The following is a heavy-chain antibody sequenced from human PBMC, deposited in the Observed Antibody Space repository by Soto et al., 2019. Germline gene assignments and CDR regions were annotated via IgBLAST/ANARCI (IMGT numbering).Heavy chain of an antibody. CDR1: GGSISSGGYY. CDR2: IYYSGST. Sequence: SETLSLTCTVSGGSISSGGYYWSWIRHHPGKGLEWIGYIYYSGSTYYNPSLKSRVTISVDTSKNQFSLKLSSVTAADTAVYYCARWDYDFWSGYYSPLEDYYGMDVWGQGTTVTVSS. CDR3: ARWDYDFWSGYYSPLEDYYGMDV. J-gene: IGHJ6*02. D-gene: IGHD3-3*01. V-gene: IGHV4-31*03.